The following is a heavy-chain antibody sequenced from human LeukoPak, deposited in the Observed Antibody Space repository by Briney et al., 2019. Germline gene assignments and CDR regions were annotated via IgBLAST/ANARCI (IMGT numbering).Heavy chain of an antibody. Sequence: PGGSLRLSCAASGFTFSSYGMHWVRQAPGKGLEWVAFIRYDGSNKYYADSVKGRFTISRDNARNSLYLQMNSLRADDTAVYYCARKPITGTTLGPFDMWGQGTMVTVSS. CDR3: ARKPITGTTLGPFDM. D-gene: IGHD1-7*01. CDR2: IRYDGSNK. CDR1: GFTFSSYG. V-gene: IGHV3-30*02. J-gene: IGHJ3*02.